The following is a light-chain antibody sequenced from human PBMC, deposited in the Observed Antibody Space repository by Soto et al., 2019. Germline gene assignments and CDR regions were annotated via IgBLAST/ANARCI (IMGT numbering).Light chain of an antibody. V-gene: IGLV4-69*01. CDR2: VTSDGSH. CDR3: QTWGTGTHVV. CDR1: SSHSRYA. J-gene: IGLJ2*01. Sequence: QLVLTQSPSASASLGASVTLTCTLSSSHSRYAIAWHQQQPDKGPRYLMKVTSDGSHTKGDGIPDRFSGSSSGAERYLTISRLQSEDEAEYYCQTWGTGTHVVFGGGTKLTVL.